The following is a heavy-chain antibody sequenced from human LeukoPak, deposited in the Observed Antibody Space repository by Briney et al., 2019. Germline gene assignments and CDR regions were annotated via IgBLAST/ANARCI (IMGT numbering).Heavy chain of an antibody. J-gene: IGHJ4*02. Sequence: GGSLRLSCAASGFTFSSDAMSWGREAPGKGLEWGSAMSGSGGSTYYADTVKGRFTISRDNSKNTLSLHMNSLKIEDTAMYFCAKLRQRIVGASGIYFDFWGQGILVTVTS. CDR3: AKLRQRIVGASGIYFDF. D-gene: IGHD1-26*01. V-gene: IGHV3-23*01. CDR1: GFTFSSDA. CDR2: MSGSGGST.